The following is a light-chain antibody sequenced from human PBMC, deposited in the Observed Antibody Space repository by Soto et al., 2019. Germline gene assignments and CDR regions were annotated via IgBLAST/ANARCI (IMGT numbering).Light chain of an antibody. V-gene: IGLV2-23*01. CDR2: EGS. Sequence: QSVLTQPASVSGSPGQSITISCTGTSSDVGSYNLVSWYQQHPGKAPKLMIYEGSKRPSGVSNRFSGSKSGNTASLTISGLQAGDEADYYFCPNGGSSNVFGGGPKLPLL. CDR3: CPNGGSSNV. CDR1: SSDVGSYNL. J-gene: IGLJ3*02.